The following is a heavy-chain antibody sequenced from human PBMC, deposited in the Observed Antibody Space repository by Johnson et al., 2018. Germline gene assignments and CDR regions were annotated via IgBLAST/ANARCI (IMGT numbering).Heavy chain of an antibody. Sequence: VQLVESGGGLVKPGGSLRLSCAASGFTFSSYSMNWVRQAPGKGLEWVSSISGTRSYTSYADSVKGRFTISRDNAKNSLYLQMNSLRAEDTAVYYCAGQYSSSWYEGDYWGQGTLVTVSS. J-gene: IGHJ4*02. CDR1: GFTFSSYS. CDR3: AGQYSSSWYEGDY. CDR2: ISGTRSYT. D-gene: IGHD6-13*01. V-gene: IGHV3-21*06.